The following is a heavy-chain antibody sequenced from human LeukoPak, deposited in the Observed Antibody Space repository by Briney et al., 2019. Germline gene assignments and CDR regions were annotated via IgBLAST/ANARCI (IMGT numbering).Heavy chain of an antibody. CDR1: GIPFSDYY. D-gene: IGHD6-13*01. CDR3: AAGTAADF. Sequence: GGSLRLSCVVSGIPFSDYYMNWSRQAPGKGLEWISYISSSSSYTDYADSVKGRFTISRDNAKSALYLQLNSLRLEDTAVYYCAAGTAADFWGQGTLVTVSS. V-gene: IGHV3-11*03. CDR2: ISSSSSYT. J-gene: IGHJ4*02.